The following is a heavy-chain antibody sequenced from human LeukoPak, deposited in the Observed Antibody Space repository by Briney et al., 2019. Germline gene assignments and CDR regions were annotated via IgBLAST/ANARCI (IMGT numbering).Heavy chain of an antibody. CDR2: ISSSSSTI. V-gene: IGHV3-48*01. Sequence: GGSLRLSCAASGFTLSSYSMLWVRQAPGKGLEWVSYISSSSSTIYYADPVKGRFTISRDNVKNSLYLQMNSLRAEDTAVYYCAKRSHYDILAGYPHFDYWGQGTLVTVSS. J-gene: IGHJ4*02. CDR1: GFTLSSYS. CDR3: AKRSHYDILAGYPHFDY. D-gene: IGHD3-9*01.